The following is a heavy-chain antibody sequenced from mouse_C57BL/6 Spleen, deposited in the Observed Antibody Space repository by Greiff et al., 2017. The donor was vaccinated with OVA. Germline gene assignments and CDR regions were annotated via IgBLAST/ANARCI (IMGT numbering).Heavy chain of an antibody. CDR3: ARRDYYGSSPWCAY. CDR2: INPGSGGP. D-gene: IGHD1-1*01. Sequence: QVQLQQSGAELVRPGTSVKVSCKASGYAFTNYLIEWVKQRPGQGLEWIGVINPGSGGPTYNEKFKGKATLTADKSSSTAYMQRSSLTSEDSAVYFCARRDYYGSSPWCAYWGQGTLVTVSA. J-gene: IGHJ3*01. V-gene: IGHV1-54*01. CDR1: GYAFTNYL.